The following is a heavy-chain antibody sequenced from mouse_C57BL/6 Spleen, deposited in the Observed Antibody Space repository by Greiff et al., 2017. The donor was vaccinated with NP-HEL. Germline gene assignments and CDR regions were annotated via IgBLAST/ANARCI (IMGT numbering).Heavy chain of an antibody. D-gene: IGHD1-1*01. V-gene: IGHV1-72*01. J-gene: IGHJ1*03. CDR3: ARDTTVVGEYFDV. CDR1: GYTFTSYW. Sequence: QVQLQQPGAELVQPGASVKLSCKASGYTFTSYWMHWVKQRPGRGLEWIGRIDPNSGGTKYNEKFKSKATLTVDKPSSTADMQLSSLTSEDSAVYYCARDTTVVGEYFDVWGTGTTVTVSS. CDR2: IDPNSGGT.